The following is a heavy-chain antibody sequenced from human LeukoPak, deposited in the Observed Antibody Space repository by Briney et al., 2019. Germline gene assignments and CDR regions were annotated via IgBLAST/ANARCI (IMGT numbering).Heavy chain of an antibody. CDR1: GGSISSYY. D-gene: IGHD3-10*01. CDR3: AASYGSGSYYPIHDY. CDR2: IYYSRST. Sequence: SETLSLTCTVSGGSISSYYWSWIRQPPGKGLEWIGYIYYSRSTNYNPSLKSRVIISVDTSKNQFSLKLSSVTAADTAVYYCAASYGSGSYYPIHDYWGQGTLVTVSS. V-gene: IGHV4-59*01. J-gene: IGHJ4*02.